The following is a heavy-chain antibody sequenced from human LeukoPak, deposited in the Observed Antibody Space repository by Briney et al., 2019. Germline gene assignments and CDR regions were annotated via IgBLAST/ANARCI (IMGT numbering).Heavy chain of an antibody. CDR1: SYTFTSYG. Sequence: GASVKVSCKASSYTFTSYGISWVRQAPGQGLEWMGWISAYNGNTNYAQKLQGRVTMTTDTSTSTAYMELRSLRSDDTAVYYCARVISLELRREFDYWGQGTLVTVSS. CDR3: ARVISLELRREFDY. V-gene: IGHV1-18*01. D-gene: IGHD1-7*01. J-gene: IGHJ4*02. CDR2: ISAYNGNT.